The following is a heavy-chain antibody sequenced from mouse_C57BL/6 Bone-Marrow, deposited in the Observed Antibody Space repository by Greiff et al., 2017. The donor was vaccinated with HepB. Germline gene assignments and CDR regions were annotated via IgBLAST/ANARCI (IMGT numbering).Heavy chain of an antibody. J-gene: IGHJ1*03. CDR1: GYTFTSYW. V-gene: IGHV1-64*01. Sequence: QVQLQQSGAELVKPGASVKLSCKASGYTFTSYWMHWVKQRPGQGLEWIGMIHPNSGSTNYNEKFKSKATLTVDKSSSTAYMQLSSLTSEDSAVYYCARVEATRWYFDVWGTGTTVTVSS. CDR2: IHPNSGST. CDR3: ARVEATRWYFDV. D-gene: IGHD1-1*01.